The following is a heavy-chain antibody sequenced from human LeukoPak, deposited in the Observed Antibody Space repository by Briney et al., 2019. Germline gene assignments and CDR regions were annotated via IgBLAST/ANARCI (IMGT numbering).Heavy chain of an antibody. V-gene: IGHV1-18*01. Sequence: ASVKVSCKASGYTFTSYGISWVRQAPGQGLEWTGSISAYNGNTNYAQKLQGRVTMTTETSTSTAYMELRSLRSGDTAIYYCARGGADYDIWSGHYLGYWGQGTLVTVSS. CDR1: GYTFTSYG. CDR2: ISAYNGNT. CDR3: ARGGADYDIWSGHYLGY. D-gene: IGHD3-3*01. J-gene: IGHJ4*02.